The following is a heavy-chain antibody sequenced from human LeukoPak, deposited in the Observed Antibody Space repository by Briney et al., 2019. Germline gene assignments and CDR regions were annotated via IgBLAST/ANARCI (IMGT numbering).Heavy chain of an antibody. D-gene: IGHD6-13*01. CDR1: GCPFSSCA. J-gene: IGHJ4*02. CDR2: ITSCCASS. V-gene: IGHV3-23*01. CDR3: ARDEDIYRTTWYLFDY. Sequence: GGPLRLSCTASGCPFSSCAMLWVRQAPGKGLEWVSGITSCCASSYYADSVRARFPIPRDNSKNTLYLQLNSLRADHAAVYFCARDEDIYRTTWYLFDYWGQGTLVTVSS.